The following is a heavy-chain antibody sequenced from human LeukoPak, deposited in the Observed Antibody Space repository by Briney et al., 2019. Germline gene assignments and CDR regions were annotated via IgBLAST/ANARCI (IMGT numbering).Heavy chain of an antibody. V-gene: IGHV4-30-4*08. J-gene: IGHJ4*02. D-gene: IGHD4-17*01. CDR2: IYYSGST. CDR1: GGSISSGDYY. CDR3: ARADGDYAGY. Sequence: SETLSLTCTVSGGSISSGDYYWSWIRQPPGKGLEWIGYIYYSGSTYYNPSLKSRVTLSVDTSKNQFSLKLSSVTAADTAVYYCARADGDYAGYWGQGTLVTVSS.